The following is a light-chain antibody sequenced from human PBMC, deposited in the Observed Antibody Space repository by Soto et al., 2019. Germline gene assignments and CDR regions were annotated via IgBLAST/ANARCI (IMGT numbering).Light chain of an antibody. Sequence: EIVLTQSPAILSVSPGERATLSCRASQSISRSLAWYQQKPGQPPRLLISDASTRATGIPARFSGTGSGTEFNLTISSLQSEDFAVYCSHQYCRWPPETLGKGTTVAI. V-gene: IGKV3-15*01. CDR3: HQYCRWPPET. CDR2: DAS. CDR1: QSISRS. J-gene: IGKJ2*01.